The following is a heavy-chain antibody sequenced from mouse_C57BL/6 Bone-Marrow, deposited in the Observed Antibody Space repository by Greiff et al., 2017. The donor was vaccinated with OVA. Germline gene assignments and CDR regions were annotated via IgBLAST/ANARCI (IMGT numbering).Heavy chain of an antibody. CDR3: ARPIYYGKRYFDV. D-gene: IGHD2-1*01. Sequence: QVQLQQSGAELVRPGASVKLSCKASGYTFTDYYINWVKQRPGQGLEWIARIYPGSGNTYYNEKFKGKATLTAEKSSSTAYMQLSSLTSEDSAVYFCARPIYYGKRYFDVWGTGTTVTVSS. V-gene: IGHV1-76*01. CDR1: GYTFTDYY. CDR2: IYPGSGNT. J-gene: IGHJ1*03.